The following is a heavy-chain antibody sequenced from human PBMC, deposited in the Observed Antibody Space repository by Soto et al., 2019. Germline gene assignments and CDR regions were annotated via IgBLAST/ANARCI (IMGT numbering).Heavy chain of an antibody. J-gene: IGHJ3*02. Sequence: GASVKVSCKASGYTFTSYYMHWVRQAPGQGLEWMGIINTSGGSISYAQKFQGRVTMTRDTSTSTVYMELSSLRSEDTAVYYCAREGGFIVVVTAPFVGDAFDIWGQGTMVTVSS. V-gene: IGHV1-46*01. D-gene: IGHD2-21*02. CDR2: INTSGGSI. CDR1: GYTFTSYY. CDR3: AREGGFIVVVTAPFVGDAFDI.